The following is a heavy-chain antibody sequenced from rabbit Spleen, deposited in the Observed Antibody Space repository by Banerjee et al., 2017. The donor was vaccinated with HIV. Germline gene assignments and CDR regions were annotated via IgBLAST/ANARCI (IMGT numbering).Heavy chain of an antibody. J-gene: IGHJ4*01. CDR3: MKNRL. CDR1: GFDISKYG. Sequence: QEQLVESGGGLVQPGGSLKLSCTVSGFDISKYGVTWVRQAPGKGLEWIGYIDPIFGVSYYANWVNGRFSISRENAQNTVFLQMTSLTGADTATYFCMKNRLWGPGTLVTVS. V-gene: IGHV1S47*01. CDR2: IDPIFGVS.